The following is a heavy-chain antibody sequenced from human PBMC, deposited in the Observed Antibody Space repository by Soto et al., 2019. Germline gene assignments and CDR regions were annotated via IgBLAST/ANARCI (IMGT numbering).Heavy chain of an antibody. CDR1: GFSLTTSGVG. D-gene: IGHD3-3*01. J-gene: IGHJ4*02. CDR2: IYWDDDK. V-gene: IGHV2-5*02. Sequence: QITLKESGPTVVKPTETLTLTCTFSGFSLTTSGVGVGWVRQSPGKAPEWLALIYWDDDKRYSTSLNSRLIITKDTSKNHVVLTMANVDPADRATYYCAHRVLRTVFGLVTTTAIYFDFWGPGTPVVVSS. CDR3: AHRVLRTVFGLVTTTAIYFDF.